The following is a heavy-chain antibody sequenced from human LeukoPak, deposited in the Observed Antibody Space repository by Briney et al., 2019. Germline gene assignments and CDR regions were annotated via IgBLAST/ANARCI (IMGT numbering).Heavy chain of an antibody. CDR3: TRRDGYNFVDY. J-gene: IGHJ4*02. CDR1: GFTFSSYA. V-gene: IGHV3-73*01. CDR2: IRSKANSYAT. Sequence: GGSLRLSCAASGFTFSSYAMHWVRQASGKGLEWVGRIRSKANSYATAYAASVKGRFTISRDDSKNTAYLQMNSLKTEDTAVYYCTRRDGYNFVDYWGQGTLVTVSS. D-gene: IGHD5-24*01.